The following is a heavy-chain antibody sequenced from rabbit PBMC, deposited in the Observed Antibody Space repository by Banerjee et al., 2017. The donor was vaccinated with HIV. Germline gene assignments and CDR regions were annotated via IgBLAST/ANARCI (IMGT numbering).Heavy chain of an antibody. Sequence: QSLEESGGDLVQPEGSLTLTCTASGFSFSSSYYMCWVRQAPGKGLEYIGYITYGGSTYYASWVNGRFTISKTSSTTVTLQMTSLTAADTATYFCARDLAGVIGWNFSLWGQGTLVTVS. V-gene: IGHV1S40*01. J-gene: IGHJ4*01. CDR2: ITYGGST. D-gene: IGHD4-1*01. CDR3: ARDLAGVIGWNFSL. CDR1: GFSFSSSYY.